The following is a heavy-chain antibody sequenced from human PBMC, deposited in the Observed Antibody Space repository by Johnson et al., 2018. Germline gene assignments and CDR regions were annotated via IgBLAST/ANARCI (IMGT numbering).Heavy chain of an antibody. J-gene: IGHJ3*02. CDR1: GFTFDDHA. V-gene: IGHV3-9*01. D-gene: IGHD3-16*01. Sequence: EVQLVESGGGLAQPGRSLRLSCAASGFTFDDHAMHWVRQVPGKGLEWVSGISWNSGSISYVDSVRGRFTISRDNAKNSLYLQMNRLRVEDTAFYYCAKEGVDDAFEIWGQGTMVTVSS. CDR3: AKEGVDDAFEI. CDR2: ISWNSGSI.